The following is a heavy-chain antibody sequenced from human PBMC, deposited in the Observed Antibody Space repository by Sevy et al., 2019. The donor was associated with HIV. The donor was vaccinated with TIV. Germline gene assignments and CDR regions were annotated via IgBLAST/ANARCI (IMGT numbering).Heavy chain of an antibody. CDR3: ARDLGEYDP. CDR2: IYYSGST. CDR1: GGSISSYY. V-gene: IGHV4-59*01. D-gene: IGHD3-16*01. Sequence: SETLSLTCTVSGGSISSYYWSWIRQPPGKGLEWIGYIYYSGSTNYNPSLKSRVTISVDTSKNQFSLKLGSVTAADTAVYYCARDLGEYDPWGQGTLVTVSS. J-gene: IGHJ5*02.